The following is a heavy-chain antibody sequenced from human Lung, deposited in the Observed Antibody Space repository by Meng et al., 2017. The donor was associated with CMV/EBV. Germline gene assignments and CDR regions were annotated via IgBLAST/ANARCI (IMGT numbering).Heavy chain of an antibody. CDR2: ISTTSSYI. J-gene: IGHJ6*02. Sequence: GESLKISCAASGFTFSAYAMNWVRQAPGKGLEWVSSISTTSSYIYYADSVKGRLTISRDNAKNSLYLQMNSLRAEDTAVYYCARSWDGMDVWGQGTTVT. CDR3: ARSWDGMDV. CDR1: GFTFSAYA. V-gene: IGHV3-21*06.